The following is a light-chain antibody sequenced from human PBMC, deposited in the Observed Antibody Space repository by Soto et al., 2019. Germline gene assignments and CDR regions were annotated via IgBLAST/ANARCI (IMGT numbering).Light chain of an antibody. Sequence: QSVLTQPASVSGSPGESITISCTGTSSDVGGYNSVSWYQQHPGKAPKLMLYDVSNRPSGVSNRFSGSKSGNTASLTISGLQAEDEADYYCSSYTSSSTPYVFGTGTKVTVL. J-gene: IGLJ1*01. V-gene: IGLV2-14*01. CDR3: SSYTSSSTPYV. CDR1: SSDVGGYNS. CDR2: DVS.